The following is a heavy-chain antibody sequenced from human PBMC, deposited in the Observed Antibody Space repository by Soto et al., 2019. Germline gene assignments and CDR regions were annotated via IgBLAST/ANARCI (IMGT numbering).Heavy chain of an antibody. CDR2: ISAYNGNT. Sequence: ASVKVSCKASGYTFTSYGISWVRQAPGQGLEWMGWISAYNGNTNYAQKLQGRVTMTTDTSTSTAYMELRSLRSDDTAVYYCARVGKEEWLRFKDGEYYYYYMDVWGKGTTVTVSS. CDR3: ARVGKEEWLRFKDGEYYYYYMDV. V-gene: IGHV1-18*01. D-gene: IGHD5-12*01. J-gene: IGHJ6*03. CDR1: GYTFTSYG.